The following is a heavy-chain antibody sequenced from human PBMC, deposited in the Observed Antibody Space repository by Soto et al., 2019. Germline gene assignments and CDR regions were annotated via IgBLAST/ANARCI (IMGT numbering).Heavy chain of an antibody. V-gene: IGHV3-21*01. J-gene: IGHJ4*02. CDR3: AKEYSSSSWDVDY. D-gene: IGHD6-6*01. CDR1: GFTFSNYN. Sequence: GGSLRLSCAASGFTFSNYNMNWVRQAPGRGLEWVSSISSGSTYIYYADSVKGRFTISRDNAKNSLYLQMNSLRAEDTAVYYCAKEYSSSSWDVDYWGQGTLVTVSS. CDR2: ISSGSTYI.